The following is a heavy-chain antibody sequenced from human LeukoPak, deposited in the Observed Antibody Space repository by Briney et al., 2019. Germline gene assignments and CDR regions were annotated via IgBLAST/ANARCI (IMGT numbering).Heavy chain of an antibody. CDR3: ARGSYGY. V-gene: IGHV1-8*03. Sequence: ASVKVSCKASGYTFTSYAMHWVRQAPGQRLEWMGWMNPNSGNTGYAQKFQGRVTITRNTSISTAYMELSSLRSEDTAVYYCARGSYGYWGQGTLVTVSS. D-gene: IGHD4-17*01. CDR2: MNPNSGNT. J-gene: IGHJ4*02. CDR1: GYTFTSYA.